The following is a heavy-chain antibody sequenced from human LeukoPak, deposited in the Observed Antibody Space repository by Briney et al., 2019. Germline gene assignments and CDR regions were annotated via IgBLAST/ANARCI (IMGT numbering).Heavy chain of an antibody. CDR3: AKEYTPSSPLGELDS. J-gene: IGHJ4*02. Sequence: GGSLRLSCAVSGFNLNSYAMHWVRQAQGKGLEWVAVIRHDEANSFYADSVQGRFTISRDTSKKLLYLQMNSLRVEDTAVYYCAKEYTPSSPLGELDSWGQGTLVTVSS. CDR1: GFNLNSYA. V-gene: IGHV3-30*02. D-gene: IGHD6-6*01. CDR2: IRHDEANS.